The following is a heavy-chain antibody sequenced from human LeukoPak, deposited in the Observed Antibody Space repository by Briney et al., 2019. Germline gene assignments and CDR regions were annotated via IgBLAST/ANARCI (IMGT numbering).Heavy chain of an antibody. CDR2: IYSGVST. CDR3: ARASAKYYYDSSGYLFDY. V-gene: IGHV3-53*01. D-gene: IGHD3-22*01. J-gene: IGHJ4*02. CDR1: GFTVSSNY. Sequence: PGGSLTLSCAASGFTVSSNYMSWVRQAPGKGLEWVSVIYSGVSTYYADSVRGRFTISRDNSKNTLYLQMNSLRAEDTAVYYCARASAKYYYDSSGYLFDYWGQGTLVTVSS.